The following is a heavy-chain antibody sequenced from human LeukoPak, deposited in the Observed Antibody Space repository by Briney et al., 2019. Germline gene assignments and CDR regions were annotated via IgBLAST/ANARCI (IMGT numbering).Heavy chain of an antibody. CDR2: ISSSGSTM. CDR1: GFIFSDYY. D-gene: IGHD5-12*01. CDR3: ARDPGSGYEEHFDY. J-gene: IGHJ4*02. Sequence: GGSLRLSCAASGFIFSDYYMSWIRQAPGKGLEWVSYISSSGSTMYYTDSVKGRFTISRDNAEDSLYLQMNRLRAEDTAVYYCARDPGSGYEEHFDYWGQGTLVTVSS. V-gene: IGHV3-11*01.